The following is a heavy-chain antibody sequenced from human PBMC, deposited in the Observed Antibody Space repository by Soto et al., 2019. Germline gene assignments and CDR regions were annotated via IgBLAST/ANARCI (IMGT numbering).Heavy chain of an antibody. J-gene: IGHJ2*01. D-gene: IGHD3-22*01. CDR1: RFPFSTYA. CDR2: ITRSGDYT. CDR3: AKVGSFHEHYDHWYFDL. Sequence: EVQLLESGGGLVQPGGSLRLSCAASRFPFSTYAMTWVRQSPGKGLEWVSAITRSGDYTQYVDYVKGRFTISRDNSKNTLYLQTISLRAADTAVYYCAKVGSFHEHYDHWYFDLWGRGTLVTVSS. V-gene: IGHV3-23*01.